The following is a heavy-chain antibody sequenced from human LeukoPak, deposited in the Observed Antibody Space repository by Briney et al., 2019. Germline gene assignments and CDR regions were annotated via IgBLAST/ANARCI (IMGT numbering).Heavy chain of an antibody. Sequence: PGGSLRLSCAASGFTFSSYWMSWVRQAPGKGLEWVANIKQDGSEKYYVDSVKGRFTISRDNVKNSLYLQMNSLRAEDTAVYYCARARTRGYSGYGEGYWGQGTLVTVSS. CDR2: IKQDGSEK. CDR1: GFTFSSYW. CDR3: ARARTRGYSGYGEGY. V-gene: IGHV3-7*03. D-gene: IGHD5-12*01. J-gene: IGHJ4*02.